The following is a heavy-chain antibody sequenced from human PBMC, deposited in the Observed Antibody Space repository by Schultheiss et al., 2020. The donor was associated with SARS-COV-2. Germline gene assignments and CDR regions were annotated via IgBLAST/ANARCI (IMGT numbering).Heavy chain of an antibody. Sequence: GVSLRLSCAASGFTFSRHAMSWVRQAPGKGLEWVSVISGSGSNTNHADSVKGRFTISRDNSKNTLYLQMNSLRAEDTAIYYCAKELEYDFWSGYASGPFDYWGQGTLVTVSS. CDR1: GFTFSRHA. CDR3: AKELEYDFWSGYASGPFDY. V-gene: IGHV3-23*01. D-gene: IGHD3-3*01. J-gene: IGHJ4*02. CDR2: ISGSGSNT.